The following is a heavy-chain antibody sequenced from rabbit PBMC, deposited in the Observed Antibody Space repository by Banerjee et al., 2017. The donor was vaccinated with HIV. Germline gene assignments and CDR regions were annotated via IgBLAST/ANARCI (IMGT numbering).Heavy chain of an antibody. CDR1: GFDFSGDA. J-gene: IGHJ3*01. CDR3: ARDLAGVIGWNFGL. D-gene: IGHD4-1*01. CDR2: IYAGSSGST. V-gene: IGHV1S45*01. Sequence: QEQLVESGGGLVQPEGSLTLTCKASGFDFSGDAMCWVRQAPGKGPEWIGCIYAGSSGSTYYASWAKGRFTISKTSSTTVTLQMTSLTAADTATYFCARDLAGVIGWNFGLWGQGTLVTVS.